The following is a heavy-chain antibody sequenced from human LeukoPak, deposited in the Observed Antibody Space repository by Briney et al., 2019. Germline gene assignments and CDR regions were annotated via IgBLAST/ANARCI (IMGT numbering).Heavy chain of an antibody. CDR1: GLVFNYYT. V-gene: IGHV3-30*04. Sequence: PGGSLRLSCAASGLVFNYYTMHWVRQTPNRGLEWVAVISSDGTDKHYADSVKGRFTISRDNSKNTLYLQMNSLRAEDTAVYYCAKDLTTEGDYWGQGTLVTVSS. CDR3: AKDLTTEGDY. J-gene: IGHJ4*02. D-gene: IGHD3-22*01. CDR2: ISSDGTDK.